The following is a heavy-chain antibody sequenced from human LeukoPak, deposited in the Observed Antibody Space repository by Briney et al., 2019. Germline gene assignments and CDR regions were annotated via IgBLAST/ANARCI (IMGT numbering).Heavy chain of an antibody. CDR2: ISNSGHTT. V-gene: IGHV3-48*01. J-gene: IGHJ6*04. Sequence: GGSLRLSCAASGFSFSTYSMNWVRQAPGKGREWISYISNSGHTTYYAESVKGRFTISRGNAWNSLYLQMNSLRGEDTAVYCARRITISGLGYYMDVWGKGTTVIVSS. D-gene: IGHD3-3*01. CDR1: GFSFSTYS. CDR3: ARRITISGLGYYMDV.